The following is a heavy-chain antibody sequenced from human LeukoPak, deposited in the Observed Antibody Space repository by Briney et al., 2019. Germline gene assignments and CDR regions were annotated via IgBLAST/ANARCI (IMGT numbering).Heavy chain of an antibody. CDR1: GFTFSSYS. J-gene: IGHJ4*02. Sequence: PGGSLRLSCAASGFTFSSYSMNWVRQAPGKGLEWVSYISSSSSTIYYADSVKGRFTISRDNVKNSLYLQMNSLRAEDTAVYYCARGIAAAAPTEGYWGQGTLVTVSS. V-gene: IGHV3-48*01. CDR3: ARGIAAAAPTEGY. CDR2: ISSSSSTI. D-gene: IGHD6-13*01.